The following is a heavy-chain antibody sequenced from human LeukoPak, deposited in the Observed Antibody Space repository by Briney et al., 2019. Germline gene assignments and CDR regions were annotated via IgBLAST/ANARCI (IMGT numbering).Heavy chain of an antibody. CDR1: GFTFSSYW. D-gene: IGHD3-10*01. CDR2: IKQDGSEK. Sequence: GGSLTLSCAASGFTFSSYWMSWVRQAPGKGLEWVANIKQDGSEKYYGDSVKGRFTISRDNAKNSLYLQMNSLRAEDTAVYYCARVISSVQRTYYYGSGSYYNRRHYGMDVWGQGTTVTVSS. J-gene: IGHJ6*02. CDR3: ARVISSVQRTYYYGSGSYYNRRHYGMDV. V-gene: IGHV3-7*01.